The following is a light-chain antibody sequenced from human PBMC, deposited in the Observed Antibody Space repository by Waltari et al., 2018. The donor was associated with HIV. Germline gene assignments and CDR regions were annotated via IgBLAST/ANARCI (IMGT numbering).Light chain of an antibody. CDR3: SSYTSSSTWV. CDR2: EVS. Sequence: QSALTQPASVSGSPGQSITISCTGTSSDVGGYKSVSWYQQHPGKAPKLMIYEVSNRPSGVSNRFSGSKSGNTASLTISGLQAEDEADYYCSSYTSSSTWVFGGGTKLTVL. J-gene: IGLJ3*02. CDR1: SSDVGGYKS. V-gene: IGLV2-14*01.